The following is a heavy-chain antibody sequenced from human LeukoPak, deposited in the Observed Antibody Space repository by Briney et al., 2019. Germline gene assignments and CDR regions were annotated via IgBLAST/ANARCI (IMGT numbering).Heavy chain of an antibody. J-gene: IGHJ4*02. CDR1: GGSISSYY. D-gene: IGHD3-9*01. V-gene: IGHV4-4*09. Sequence: SETPSLTCTVSGGSISSYYWSWIRQPPGKGLEWIGYIYTSGSTNYNPSLKSRVTISVDTSKNQFSLKLSSVTAADTAVYYCARHVYDILTGYSIPYFDYWGQGTLVTVSS. CDR2: IYTSGST. CDR3: ARHVYDILTGYSIPYFDY.